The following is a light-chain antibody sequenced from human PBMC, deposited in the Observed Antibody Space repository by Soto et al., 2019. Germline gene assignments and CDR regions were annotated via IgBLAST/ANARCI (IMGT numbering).Light chain of an antibody. J-gene: IGKJ1*01. CDR1: QSVTSSY. Sequence: EIVLTQSPGTLCLSPGERATLSCRASQSVTSSYLAWYQQKPGQSPRLLIYSASTRAPGIPDRFSGSGSGTDFTLTISRLEPEDFAVYYCQHYGSSPSTFGRGTKGDIK. CDR2: SAS. CDR3: QHYGSSPST. V-gene: IGKV3-20*01.